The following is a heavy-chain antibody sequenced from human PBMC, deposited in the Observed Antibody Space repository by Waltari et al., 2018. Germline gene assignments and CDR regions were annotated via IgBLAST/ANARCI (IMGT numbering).Heavy chain of an antibody. CDR2: ISSSSYI. J-gene: IGHJ3*02. V-gene: IGHV3-21*01. D-gene: IGHD1-26*01. Sequence: EVQLVESGGGLDKPGGSLRLSCAASGFTFSSYSMNWVRRAPGKGLEWVSSISSSSYIYYADSVKGRFTISRDNAKNSLYLQMNSLRAEDTAVYYCARGGVGATNDAFDIWGQGTMVTVSS. CDR1: GFTFSSYS. CDR3: ARGGVGATNDAFDI.